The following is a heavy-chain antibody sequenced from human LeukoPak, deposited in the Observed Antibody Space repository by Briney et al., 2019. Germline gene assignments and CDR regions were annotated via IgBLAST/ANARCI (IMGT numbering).Heavy chain of an antibody. CDR1: GYTFTSYA. CDR2: INAGNGNT. Sequence: GASVKVSCTASGYTFTSYAMHWVRQAPGQRLEWMGWINAGNGNTKYSQKFQGRVTITRDTSASTAYMELSSLRSEDTAVYYCARGGRIAAAVPFDPWGQGTLVTVSS. CDR3: ARGGRIAAAVPFDP. J-gene: IGHJ5*02. D-gene: IGHD6-13*01. V-gene: IGHV1-3*01.